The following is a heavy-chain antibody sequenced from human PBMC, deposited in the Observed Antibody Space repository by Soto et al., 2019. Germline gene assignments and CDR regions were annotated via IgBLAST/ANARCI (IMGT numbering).Heavy chain of an antibody. V-gene: IGHV3-73*01. J-gene: IGHJ6*02. CDR2: IRSKANSYAT. CDR3: TRREVTTGRGYYYGMDV. CDR1: GFTFSGSA. D-gene: IGHD4-17*01. Sequence: EVQLVESGGGLVQPGGSLKLSCAASGFTFSGSAMHWVRQASGKGLEWVGRIRSKANSYATAYAASVKGRFTISRDDSKNTAYLQMNSLKTEDTAVYYCTRREVTTGRGYYYGMDVWGQGTTVTVSS.